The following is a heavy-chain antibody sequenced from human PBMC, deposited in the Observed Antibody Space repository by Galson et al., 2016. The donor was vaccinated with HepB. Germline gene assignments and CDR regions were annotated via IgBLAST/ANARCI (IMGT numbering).Heavy chain of an antibody. CDR2: FYPGDSNT. D-gene: IGHD5-18*01. CDR3: ARERAYSYGRGPIDY. Sequence: QSGAEVKKPGESLKISCKGSGYNFFTHWIVWVRQMPGKGLGWMGAFYPGDSNTRYSPSFQGQVTISADLSTNTAYLQWSSLKASDTAMFYCARERAYSYGRGPIDYWGQGTLVTVSS. J-gene: IGHJ4*02. V-gene: IGHV5-51*01. CDR1: GYNFFTHW.